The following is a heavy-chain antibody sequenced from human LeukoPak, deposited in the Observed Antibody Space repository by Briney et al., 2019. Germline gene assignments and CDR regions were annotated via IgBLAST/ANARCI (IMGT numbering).Heavy chain of an antibody. CDR2: IYYTGSA. CDR3: ARVSEISPSYYYDSSGYYYFDY. V-gene: IGHV4-61*08. Sequence: SETLSLTCIVSGGSVSSGDYCWSWIRQPPGKGLEWIGHIYYTGSANYNPSLKSRVTISVDTSKNQFSLKVSPVTAADTAVYYCARVSEISPSYYYDSSGYYYFDYWGQGTLVTVSS. CDR1: GGSVSSGDYC. D-gene: IGHD3-22*01. J-gene: IGHJ4*02.